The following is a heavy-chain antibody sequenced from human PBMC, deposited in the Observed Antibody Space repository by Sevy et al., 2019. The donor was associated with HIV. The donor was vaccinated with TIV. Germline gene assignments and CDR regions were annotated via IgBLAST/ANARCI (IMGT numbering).Heavy chain of an antibody. CDR2: ISGYDGKT. CDR1: GYTFTSYG. J-gene: IGHJ4*02. CDR3: ARDRRVYDSSFGRADF. Sequence: ASVKVSCKASGYTFTSYGISWVRQAPGKGLEWLGWISGYDGKTNYAQKVQGRVTMNTDTLTTTAYMELRGLRIDDTADYYCARDRRVYDSSFGRADFWAQGTLVTVSS. V-gene: IGHV1-18*01. D-gene: IGHD3-22*01.